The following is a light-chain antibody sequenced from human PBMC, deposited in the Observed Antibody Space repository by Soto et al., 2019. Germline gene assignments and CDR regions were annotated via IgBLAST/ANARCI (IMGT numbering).Light chain of an antibody. J-gene: IGLJ1*01. CDR1: SSDVGGYNY. Sequence: QSVLTQPASVSGSAGQSITISCTGTSSDVGGYNYVSWYQQHPGKAPKLMIYEVSNRPSGVSNRFSGSKSGNTASLTISGLQAEDEADYYCSSYTSSSTRVFGNGTKVTVL. CDR2: EVS. V-gene: IGLV2-14*01. CDR3: SSYTSSSTRV.